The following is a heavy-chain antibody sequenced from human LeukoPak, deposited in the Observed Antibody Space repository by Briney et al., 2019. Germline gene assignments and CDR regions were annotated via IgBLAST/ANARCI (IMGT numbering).Heavy chain of an antibody. Sequence: SVKVSCKASGGTSSSYAISWVRQAPGQGLEWMGRIIPIFGTANYAQKFQGRVTITTDESTSTAYMELSSLRSEDTAVYYCARDELRGPGAFDIWGQGTMVTVSS. CDR1: GGTSSSYA. CDR2: IIPIFGTA. V-gene: IGHV1-69*05. CDR3: ARDELRGPGAFDI. D-gene: IGHD1-26*01. J-gene: IGHJ3*02.